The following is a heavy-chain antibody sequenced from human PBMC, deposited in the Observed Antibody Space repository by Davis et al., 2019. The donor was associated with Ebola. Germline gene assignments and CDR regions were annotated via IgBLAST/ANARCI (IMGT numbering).Heavy chain of an antibody. V-gene: IGHV3-48*03. Sequence: GESLKISCAASGFAFADFAMTWVRQAPGKGLEWISYISGASETIYYADSVKGRFTISRDNARDSLYLQMDSLRVEDTAIYYCARDAFSLSRYDTEDHWGQGTLVTVSS. J-gene: IGHJ4*02. CDR1: GFAFADFA. CDR3: ARDAFSLSRYDTEDH. D-gene: IGHD3-9*01. CDR2: ISGASETI.